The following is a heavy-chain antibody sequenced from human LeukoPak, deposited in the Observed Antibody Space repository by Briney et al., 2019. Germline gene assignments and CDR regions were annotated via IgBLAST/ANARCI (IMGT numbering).Heavy chain of an antibody. V-gene: IGHV3-48*02. D-gene: IGHD3-16*02. CDR3: TRETYRYTSGN. CDR2: ISGSGDII. Sequence: PGGSLRLSCAASGFTFSRYSMNWVRQAPGKGLEWVSYISGSGDIIYYSDSVKGRFAVSRDNAKNSVYLQMNSLRDADTAVYFCTRETYRYTSGNWGQGTLVTVSS. CDR1: GFTFSRYS. J-gene: IGHJ4*02.